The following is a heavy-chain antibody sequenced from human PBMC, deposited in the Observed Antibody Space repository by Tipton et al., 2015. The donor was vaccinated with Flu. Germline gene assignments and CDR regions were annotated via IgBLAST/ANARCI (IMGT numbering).Heavy chain of an antibody. D-gene: IGHD3-16*01. Sequence: TLSLTCTVSGGSISSGSYYWSWIRQPPGKGLEWIGEIHHSGNTKYNPSLKSRVTISVDTSKNQFSLKVNSVTAADTAVYYCARGAGYLWEMEYGGQGTLVTVSS. V-gene: IGHV4-39*07. CDR2: IHHSGNT. CDR3: ARGAGYLWEMEY. CDR1: GGSISSGSYY. J-gene: IGHJ4*02.